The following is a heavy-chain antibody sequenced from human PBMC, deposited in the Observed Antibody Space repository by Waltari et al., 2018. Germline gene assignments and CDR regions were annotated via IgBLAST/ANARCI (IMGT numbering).Heavy chain of an antibody. V-gene: IGHV4-4*02. CDR2: VHHSGKT. CDR3: AGDRAIGLFFDY. CDR1: GDSISGNYW. J-gene: IGHJ4*02. D-gene: IGHD2-2*01. Sequence: QVQLQESGQGLVKPSGTLSLTCAVSGDSISGNYWWSWVRQSPEKGLEWIGQVHHSGKTHYNPSLQSRVAISVDKPKNQFSLNLNSVTAADTAIYYCAGDRAIGLFFDYWGQGTLVTVS.